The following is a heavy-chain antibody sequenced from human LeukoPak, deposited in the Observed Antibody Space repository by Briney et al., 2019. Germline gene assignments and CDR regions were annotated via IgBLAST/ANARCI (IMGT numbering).Heavy chain of an antibody. CDR3: ARRTHDSTLGFDY. V-gene: IGHV4-34*01. CDR2: INHSGST. CDR1: GGSFSGYY. Sequence: SETLSLTCAVYGGSFSGYYWSWIRQPPGKGLEWIGEINHSGSTNYNPSLKSRVTISVDTSKNQFSLKLSSVTAADTAVYYCARRTHDSTLGFDYRGQGTLVTVSS. J-gene: IGHJ4*02. D-gene: IGHD1-26*01.